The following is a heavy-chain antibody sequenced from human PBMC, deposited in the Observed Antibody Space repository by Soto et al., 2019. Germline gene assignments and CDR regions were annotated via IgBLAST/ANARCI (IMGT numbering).Heavy chain of an antibody. CDR2: VKQDGSEK. J-gene: IGHJ4*02. CDR3: SRARDYSSN. D-gene: IGHD4-4*01. CDR1: GYIFSTYW. Sequence: EVRLVESGGDLVQPGGSLRLSCAASGYIFSTYWISWVRQAPGKGLEWVANVKQDGSEKYYGDSVKGRFTISRDNAKNSVNLQTNSRGVDDTAVYYCSRARDYSSNWGQGTLVTVSS. V-gene: IGHV3-7*01.